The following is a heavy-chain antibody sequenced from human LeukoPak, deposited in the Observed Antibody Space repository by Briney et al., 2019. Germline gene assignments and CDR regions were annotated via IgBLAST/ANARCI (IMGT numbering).Heavy chain of an antibody. Sequence: PGGSLRLSCAASGFTFSSYWMSWVRQAPGKGLEWVANIKQDGSEKYYVDSVKGRFTISRDNAKNSLYLQMNSLRAEDTAVYYCARAHVAYYYYYMDVWGKGTTVTVSS. CDR3: ARAHVAYYYYYMDV. J-gene: IGHJ6*03. CDR1: GFTFSSYW. D-gene: IGHD3-10*02. V-gene: IGHV3-7*01. CDR2: IKQDGSEK.